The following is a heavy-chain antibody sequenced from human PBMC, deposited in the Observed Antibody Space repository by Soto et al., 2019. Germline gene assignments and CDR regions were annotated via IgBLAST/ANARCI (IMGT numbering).Heavy chain of an antibody. V-gene: IGHV1-18*01. CDR1: GYTFISYG. J-gene: IGHJ4*02. Sequence: QVQLVQSGAEVKKPGDSVKVSCKASGYTFISYGISWVRQAPGLGPEWMGWVNAYNGNTNYAQKLQGRITMTTDSSTNTAYMELRSLRSDDTGVYYCARGQRGAEHPEEYWGQGTLVIVSS. CDR2: VNAYNGNT. D-gene: IGHD1-26*01. CDR3: ARGQRGAEHPEEY.